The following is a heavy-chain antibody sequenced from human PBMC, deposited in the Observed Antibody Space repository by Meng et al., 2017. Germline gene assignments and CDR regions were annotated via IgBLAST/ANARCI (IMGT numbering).Heavy chain of an antibody. CDR1: GGSISSYY. D-gene: IGHD2-8*01. J-gene: IGHJ5*02. V-gene: IGHV4-59*01. Sequence: QAQLRDAVPRQVNPSETWSPPCTVSGGSISSYYWSWIRQPPGKGLEWIGYIDYSGSTNYNPSLKSRVTISVDTSKNQFSLKLSSVTAADTAVYYCARSNGDYGPGWFDPWGQGTLVTVSS. CDR2: IDYSGST. CDR3: ARSNGDYGPGWFDP.